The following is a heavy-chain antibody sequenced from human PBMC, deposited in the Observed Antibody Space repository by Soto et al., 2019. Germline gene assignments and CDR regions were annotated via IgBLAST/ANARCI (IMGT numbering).Heavy chain of an antibody. CDR2: IIPIFGTA. Sequence: QVQLVQSGAEVKKPGSSVKVSCKASGGTFSSYAISWVRQAPGQELEWMGGIIPIFGTANYAQKFQGRVTITADESTSTAYMELSSLRSEDTAVYYCARGETAYYDFWSGYAGFVYWGQGTLVTVSS. CDR3: ARGETAYYDFWSGYAGFVY. D-gene: IGHD3-3*01. V-gene: IGHV1-69*01. CDR1: GGTFSSYA. J-gene: IGHJ4*02.